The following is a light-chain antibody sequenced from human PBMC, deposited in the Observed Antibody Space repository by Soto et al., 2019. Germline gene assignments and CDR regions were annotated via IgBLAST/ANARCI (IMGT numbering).Light chain of an antibody. J-gene: IGKJ4*01. Sequence: EIVLTQSPATLSLSPGERATLSCRASQSVDNYLAWYQQKPGQAPRLLIYDASNRATGIPARFSGSGSGTDFTLAISSLEPEDFAVYYCQQRINWPPLTFGGGTKVEIK. CDR2: DAS. CDR1: QSVDNY. CDR3: QQRINWPPLT. V-gene: IGKV3-11*01.